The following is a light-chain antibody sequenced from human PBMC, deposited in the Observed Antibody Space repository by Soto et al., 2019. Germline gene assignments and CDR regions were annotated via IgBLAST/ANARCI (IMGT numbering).Light chain of an antibody. J-gene: IGLJ3*02. CDR2: EGS. Sequence: QSVLTQPASVSGSPGQSITISCTGTSSDVGSYNLVSWYQQHPGKAPKRMIYEGSKRPSGVSNRFSSSKSGNTASLTISGLQAEDEADYYCCSYAGSIWVFGGGTKVTVL. V-gene: IGLV2-23*01. CDR1: SSDVGSYNL. CDR3: CSYAGSIWV.